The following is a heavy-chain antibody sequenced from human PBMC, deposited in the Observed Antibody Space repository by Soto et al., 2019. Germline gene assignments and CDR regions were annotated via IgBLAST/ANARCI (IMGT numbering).Heavy chain of an antibody. V-gene: IGHV4-59*08. D-gene: IGHD3-10*01. J-gene: IGHJ3*02. CDR2: IYYTGNT. CDR3: ERRISGSTAFDI. CDR1: GGSFSGYY. Sequence: PSETLSLTCAVYGGSFSGYYWSWIRQPPGKGLEWIGCIYYTGNTDYNPSLKSRVTISVDTSKNQFSLKLSSVTAADTALYYCERRISGSTAFDIWGQGTMVTVSS.